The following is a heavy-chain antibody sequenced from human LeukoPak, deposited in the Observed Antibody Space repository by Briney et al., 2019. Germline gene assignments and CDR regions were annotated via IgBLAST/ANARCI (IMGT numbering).Heavy chain of an antibody. D-gene: IGHD3-10*01. Sequence: GGSLRLSCAASGLTFSSYAMIWVRQAPGKGLEWVSVINPSGANTYYADSVKGRLTISRDNSKNTLYLQMKSLRAEDTAVYYCAKDLRVTMVRGDLDYWGQGTLVTVAS. J-gene: IGHJ4*02. V-gene: IGHV3-23*01. CDR2: INPSGANT. CDR3: AKDLRVTMVRGDLDY. CDR1: GLTFSSYA.